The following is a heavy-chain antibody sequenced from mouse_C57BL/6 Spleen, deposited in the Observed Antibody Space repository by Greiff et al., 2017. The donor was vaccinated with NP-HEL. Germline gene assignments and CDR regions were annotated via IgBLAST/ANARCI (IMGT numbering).Heavy chain of an antibody. CDR2: ISSGSSTI. V-gene: IGHV5-17*01. CDR3: ARGWDGGYFDY. Sequence: EVKVVESGGGLVKPGGSLKLSCAASGFTFSDYGMHWVRQAPEKGLEWVAYISSGSSTIYYADTVKGRFTISRDNAKNTLFLQMTSLRSEDTAMYYCARGWDGGYFDYWGQGTTLTVSS. CDR1: GFTFSDYG. J-gene: IGHJ2*01. D-gene: IGHD4-1*01.